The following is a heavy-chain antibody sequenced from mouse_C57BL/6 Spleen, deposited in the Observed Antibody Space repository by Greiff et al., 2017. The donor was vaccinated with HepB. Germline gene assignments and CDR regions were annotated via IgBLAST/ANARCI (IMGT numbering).Heavy chain of an antibody. D-gene: IGHD1-1*01. Sequence: KQSCKASGYTFTSYWMHWVKQRPGRGLEWIGRIDPNSGGTKYNEKFKSKATLTVDKPSSTAYMQLSSLTSEDSAVYYCARSYYGSSYVGFAYWGQGTLVTVSA. CDR2: IDPNSGGT. CDR1: GYTFTSYW. J-gene: IGHJ3*01. V-gene: IGHV1-72*01. CDR3: ARSYYGSSYVGFAY.